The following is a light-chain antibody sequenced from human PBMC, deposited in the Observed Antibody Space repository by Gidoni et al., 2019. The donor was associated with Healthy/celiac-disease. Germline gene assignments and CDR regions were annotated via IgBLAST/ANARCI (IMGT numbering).Light chain of an antibody. CDR1: QSVSSN. J-gene: IGKJ1*01. V-gene: IGKV3-15*01. CDR2: GAA. Sequence: EIVMTQSQATLSVSPGERAPLSCRASQSVSSNLDWYQQKPGQAPRLLIYGAASRATGIPARFIGSGSGTEFTLTISSLQSEDFAVYYCHQYNNWPPWTFGQGTKVEIK. CDR3: HQYNNWPPWT.